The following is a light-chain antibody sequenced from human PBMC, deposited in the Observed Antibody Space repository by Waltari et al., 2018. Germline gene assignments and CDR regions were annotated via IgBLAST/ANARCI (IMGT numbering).Light chain of an antibody. CDR1: EPVGRW. CDR3: QQYNEGT. J-gene: IGKJ1*01. Sequence: IQMTQSPSTLSASVGDTVTIPCRASEPVGRWLACYQQKPGKVPKLLIYEVSSVEVGVPSMFRGGGFGLDFSLTINNLQPDDFATEYCQQYNEGTFGPGTKVDI. V-gene: IGKV1-5*01. CDR2: EVS.